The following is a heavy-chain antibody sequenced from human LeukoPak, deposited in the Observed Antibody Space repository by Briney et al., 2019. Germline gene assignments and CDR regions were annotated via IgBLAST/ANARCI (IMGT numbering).Heavy chain of an antibody. D-gene: IGHD3-22*01. CDR3: ARVRYDSSL. CDR2: IYYSGST. V-gene: IGHV4-39*01. J-gene: IGHJ4*02. CDR1: GGSIISSSYY. Sequence: PSETLSLTCTVSGGSIISSSYYWGWIRQPPGKGLEWIGSIYYSGSTYYNPSLKSRVTISVDTSKNQFSLKLSSVTAADTAVYYCARVRYDSSLWGQGTLVTVSS.